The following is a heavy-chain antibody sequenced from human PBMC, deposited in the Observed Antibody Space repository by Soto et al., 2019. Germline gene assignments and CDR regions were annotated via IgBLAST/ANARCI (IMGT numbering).Heavy chain of an antibody. CDR3: TKSGRSVLGVYVFGGMDV. D-gene: IGHD2-8*01. CDR1: GFSVSDYA. CDR2: ISGSGDGT. J-gene: IGHJ6*02. V-gene: IGHV3-23*01. Sequence: GGSLRLSCAASGFSVSDYAMSWVRQAPGKGLEWVSSISGSGDGTYYGDSVKGRFTLSRDTSQKTLYLQMNNLRGEDTAVYFCTKSGRSVLGVYVFGGMDVGGRGPTATVS.